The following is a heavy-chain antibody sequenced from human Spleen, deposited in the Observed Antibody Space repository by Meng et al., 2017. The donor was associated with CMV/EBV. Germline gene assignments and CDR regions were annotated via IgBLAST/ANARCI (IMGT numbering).Heavy chain of an antibody. CDR3: ARDNSNFPYNYFDP. CDR1: GDTFSSYP. CDR2: FIPLLNKA. V-gene: IGHV1-69*04. Sequence: SGDTFSSYPIDWVRHAPGQGLEWMGRFIPLLNKANYAQKFRGRVTMSADKSANSAYMELFSLRSEDTAVYYCARDNSNFPYNYFDPWGQGSLVTVSS. J-gene: IGHJ5*02. D-gene: IGHD5-24*01.